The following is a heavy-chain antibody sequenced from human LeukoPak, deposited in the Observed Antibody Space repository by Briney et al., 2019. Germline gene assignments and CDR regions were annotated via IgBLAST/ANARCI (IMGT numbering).Heavy chain of an antibody. Sequence: PSETLSLTCTVSGGSVSSGSYYWSWIRQPPGKGLEWIGYNYYSGSTNYNPSLKSRVTISVDTSKNQFSLKLSSVTAADTAVYYCARATLPYSSSGFDYWGQGTLVTVSS. CDR3: ARATLPYSSSGFDY. D-gene: IGHD6-13*01. J-gene: IGHJ4*02. CDR1: GGSVSSGSYY. CDR2: NYYSGST. V-gene: IGHV4-61*01.